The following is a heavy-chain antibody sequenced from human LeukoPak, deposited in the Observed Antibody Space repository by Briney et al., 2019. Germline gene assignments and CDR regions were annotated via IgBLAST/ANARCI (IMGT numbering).Heavy chain of an antibody. V-gene: IGHV3-11*01. D-gene: IGHD5-24*01. CDR3: ARDLGAGGDGYNYVYFSTGS. J-gene: IGHJ4*02. CDR1: GFSFSDYY. CDR2: ISSSGSTI. Sequence: PGGSLRLSCAASGFSFSDYYMSWIRQAPGKGLEWVSYISSSGSTIYYADSVKGRFTISRDNAKNSLYLQMNSLRAEDTAVYYCARDLGAGGDGYNYVYFSTGSRGQGTLVTVSS.